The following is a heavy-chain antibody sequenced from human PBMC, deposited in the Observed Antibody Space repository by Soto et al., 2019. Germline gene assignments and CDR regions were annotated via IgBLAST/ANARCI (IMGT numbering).Heavy chain of an antibody. J-gene: IGHJ6*02. D-gene: IGHD3-9*01. CDR2: IRSKANSYAT. CDR1: GFTFSGSA. CDR3: TRQWYYDIYYGMDV. Sequence: GGSLRLSXAASGFTFSGSAMHWVRQASGKGLEWVGRIRSKANSYATAYAASVKGRFTISRDDSKNTAYLQMNSLKTEDTAVYYCTRQWYYDIYYGMDVWGQGTTVTVSS. V-gene: IGHV3-73*01.